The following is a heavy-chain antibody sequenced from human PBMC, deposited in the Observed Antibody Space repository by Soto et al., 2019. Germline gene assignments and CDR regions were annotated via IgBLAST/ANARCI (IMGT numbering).Heavy chain of an antibody. CDR2: ISYSVST. CDR1: GGSISSSSYY. D-gene: IGHD6-19*01. V-gene: IGHV4-39*01. Sequence: SETLSLTCTVSGGSISSSSYYWGWIRQPPGKGLEWIVSISYSVSTYYNPSLKSRVTISVDTSKNQFSLKLSSVTAADTAVYYCARGSTAVAGIIDYWGQGTLVTVSS. J-gene: IGHJ4*02. CDR3: ARGSTAVAGIIDY.